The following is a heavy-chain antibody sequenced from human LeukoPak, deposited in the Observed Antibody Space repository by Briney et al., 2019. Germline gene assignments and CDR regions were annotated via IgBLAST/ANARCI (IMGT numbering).Heavy chain of an antibody. CDR2: ISAYDGNT. CDR3: VRDKCSGITCYSLDP. V-gene: IGHV1-18*01. D-gene: IGHD2-15*01. J-gene: IGHJ5*02. CDR1: GYIFTNYG. Sequence: ASVKVSCKASGYIFTNYGISWVLQAPGQGLEWMGWISAYDGNTKYAQKFQGRVTVTTDIPTTTAYMELRSLRSDDTAIYYCVRDKCSGITCYSLDPWGQGTLVTVSS.